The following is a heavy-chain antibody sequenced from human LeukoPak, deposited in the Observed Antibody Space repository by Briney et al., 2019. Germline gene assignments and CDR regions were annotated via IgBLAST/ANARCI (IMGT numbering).Heavy chain of an antibody. CDR3: AKGRKGRYYDSSDLDFDY. Sequence: GGSLRLSCAASGFTFSSYGMHWVRQAPGKGLEWVAFIRYDGSNKYYADSVKGRFTISRDNSKNTLYLQMNSLRAEDTAVYYCAKGRKGRYYDSSDLDFDYWGQGTLVTVSS. V-gene: IGHV3-30*02. D-gene: IGHD3-22*01. J-gene: IGHJ4*02. CDR1: GFTFSSYG. CDR2: IRYDGSNK.